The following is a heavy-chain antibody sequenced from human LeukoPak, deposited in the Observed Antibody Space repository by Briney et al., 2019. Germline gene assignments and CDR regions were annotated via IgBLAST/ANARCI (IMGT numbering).Heavy chain of an antibody. V-gene: IGHV3-30*02. J-gene: IGHJ4*02. CDR3: AKGTGFSVDY. D-gene: IGHD1-1*01. CDR2: IRFDGSNK. CDR1: GFTFSSYG. Sequence: PGGSLRLSCAASGFTFSSYGMHWVRQAPGKGLEWVSFIRFDGSNKYYADSVRGRFTFSRDNSKNTLYLQMNSLRPDDTAVYYCAKGTGFSVDYWGQGTLVTVSS.